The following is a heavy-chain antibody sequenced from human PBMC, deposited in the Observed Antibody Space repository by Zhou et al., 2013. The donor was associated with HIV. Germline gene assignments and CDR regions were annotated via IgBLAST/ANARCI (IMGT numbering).Heavy chain of an antibody. V-gene: IGHV4-38-2*01. CDR1: GYVYSARLVTT. J-gene: IGHJ4*02. D-gene: IGHD3-3*01. Sequence: QVQLQESGPGLVKPSETLSLTCAVSGYVYSARLVTTWAGSGSPHGKGLEWIGGIYHSGSTYSNPSLKSRVTISVDTSKNQFSLKLTSVAAADTAIYYCARIPGGYYYVDYWGQGTLVTVSS. CDR2: IYHSGST. CDR3: ARIPGGYYYVDY.